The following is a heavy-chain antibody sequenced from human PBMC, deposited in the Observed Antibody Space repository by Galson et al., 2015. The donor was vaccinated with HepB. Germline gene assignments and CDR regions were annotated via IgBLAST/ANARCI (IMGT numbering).Heavy chain of an antibody. D-gene: IGHD3-3*01. J-gene: IGHJ3*02. Sequence: SLRLSCAASGFTFSDYYMSWLRQAPGKGLEWVSYISSSSSYTNYADSVKGRFTISRDNAKNSLYLQMNSLKASDTAMYYCASNRGYYDFWSGSDAFDIWGQGTMVTVSS. CDR1: GFTFSDYY. CDR3: ASNRGYYDFWSGSDAFDI. V-gene: IGHV3-11*03. CDR2: ISSSSSYT.